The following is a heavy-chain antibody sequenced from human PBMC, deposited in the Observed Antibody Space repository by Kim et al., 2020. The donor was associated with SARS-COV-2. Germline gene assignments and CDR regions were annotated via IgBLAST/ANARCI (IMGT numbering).Heavy chain of an antibody. CDR3: AADPIMITFGGVTLGSGY. V-gene: IGHV1-58*01. CDR1: GFTFTSSA. D-gene: IGHD3-16*01. CDR2: IVVGSGNT. J-gene: IGHJ4*02. Sequence: SVKVSCKASGFTFTSSAVQWVRQARGQRLEWIGWIVVGSGNTNYAQKFQERVTITRDMSTSTAYMELSSLRSEDTAVYYCAADPIMITFGGVTLGSGYWGQGTLVTVSS.